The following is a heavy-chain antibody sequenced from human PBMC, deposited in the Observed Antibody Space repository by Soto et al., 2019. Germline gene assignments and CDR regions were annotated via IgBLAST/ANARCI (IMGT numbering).Heavy chain of an antibody. CDR3: ASPPPGYSSSWYGIGY. Sequence: EVQLLESGGGLVQPGGSLRLSCAASGFTFSSYAMSWVRQAPGKGLEWVSAISGSGGSTYYADSVKGRFTISRDNYKNTLYLQMNSLRAEDTAVYYCASPPPGYSSSWYGIGYWGQGTLVTVSS. D-gene: IGHD6-13*01. CDR2: ISGSGGST. V-gene: IGHV3-23*01. CDR1: GFTFSSYA. J-gene: IGHJ4*02.